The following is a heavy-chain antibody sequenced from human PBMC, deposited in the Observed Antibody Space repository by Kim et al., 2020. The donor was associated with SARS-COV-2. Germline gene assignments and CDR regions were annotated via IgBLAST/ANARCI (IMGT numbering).Heavy chain of an antibody. CDR2: ISSSSSYI. J-gene: IGHJ6*02. CDR1: GFTFSSYS. Sequence: GGSLRLSCAASGFTFSSYSMNWVRQAPGKGLEWVSSISSSSSYIYYADSVKGRFTISRDNAKNSLYLQMNSLRAEDTAVYYCARDHGVVPAAMGTPPTNYGMDVWGQGTTVTVSS. D-gene: IGHD2-2*01. CDR3: ARDHGVVPAAMGTPPTNYGMDV. V-gene: IGHV3-21*01.